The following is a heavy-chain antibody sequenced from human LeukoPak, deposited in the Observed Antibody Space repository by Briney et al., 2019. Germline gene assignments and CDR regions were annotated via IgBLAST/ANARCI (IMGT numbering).Heavy chain of an antibody. V-gene: IGHV1-2*02. Sequence: GASVKVSCKASGYTFTGYYMHWVRQAPGQGLEWMGWINPNSGGTNYAQKFQGRVTMTRDTSISTAYMELSRLRSDDTAVYYCARAWGSSCYRPTYYYYYIDVWGKGTMVTVSS. D-gene: IGHD6-13*01. CDR3: ARAWGSSCYRPTYYYYYIDV. J-gene: IGHJ6*03. CDR1: GYTFTGYY. CDR2: INPNSGGT.